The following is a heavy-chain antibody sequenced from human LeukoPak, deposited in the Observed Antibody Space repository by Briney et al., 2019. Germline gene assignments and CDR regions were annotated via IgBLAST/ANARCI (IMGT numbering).Heavy chain of an antibody. Sequence: PGGSLRLSCAASGFTFSSYEMNWVRQAPGKGLEWVSSISSSSSYIYYADSVKGRFTISRDNAKNSLYLQMNSLRAEDTAVYYCARESSVVGRNIDYWGQGTLVTVSS. V-gene: IGHV3-21*01. D-gene: IGHD1-26*01. J-gene: IGHJ4*02. CDR1: GFTFSSYE. CDR3: ARESSVVGRNIDY. CDR2: ISSSSSYI.